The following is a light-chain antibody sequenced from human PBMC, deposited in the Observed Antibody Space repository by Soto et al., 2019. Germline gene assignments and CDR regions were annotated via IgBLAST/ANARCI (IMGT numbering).Light chain of an antibody. CDR3: QQYGSSPLT. V-gene: IGKV3-20*01. CDR1: QSVSRSF. J-gene: IGKJ2*01. CDR2: HAS. Sequence: EIVLTQSPGTLSLSPGEVVTLSCRASQSVSRSFLAWYQQKHGQHPRLLISHASSKATGIPDRFSGSVSETHFTLTISILDPEDLTFYSCQQYGSSPLTFGHGTKLEI.